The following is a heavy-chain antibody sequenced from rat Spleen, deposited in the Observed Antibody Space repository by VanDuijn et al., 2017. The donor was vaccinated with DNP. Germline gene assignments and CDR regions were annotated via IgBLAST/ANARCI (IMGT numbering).Heavy chain of an antibody. CDR3: ATSLTGRA. CDR2: IGSPAYAP. D-gene: IGHD5-1*01. CDR1: GFNFNDYW. Sequence: EVQLVESGGGLVQPGRSLKLSCAASGFNFNDYWMGWVRQAPAKGLEWVAYIGSPAYAPYHGDSVKGRFTISRDNAKSTLYLQMDSLRSEDTATYYCATSLTGRAWGQGVMVTVSS. J-gene: IGHJ2*01. V-gene: IGHV5-27*01.